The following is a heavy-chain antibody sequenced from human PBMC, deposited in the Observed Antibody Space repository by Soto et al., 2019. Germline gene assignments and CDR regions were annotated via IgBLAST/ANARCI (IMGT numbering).Heavy chain of an antibody. CDR2: IDPSDSYT. Sequence: PGESLKISCKASGYIFTSYWITWVRQMPGKGLEWMGRIDPSDSYTNYSPSFQGHVTISADKSITTAYLHWTSLEASDTAMYYCARPREAGKYYYGVDVWGQGTTVTVSS. J-gene: IGHJ6*02. CDR3: ARPREAGKYYYGVDV. CDR1: GYIFTSYW. D-gene: IGHD6-19*01. V-gene: IGHV5-10-1*01.